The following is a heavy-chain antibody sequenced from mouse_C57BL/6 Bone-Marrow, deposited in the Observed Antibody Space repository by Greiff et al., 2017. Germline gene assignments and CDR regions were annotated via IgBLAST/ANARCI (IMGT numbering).Heavy chain of an antibody. V-gene: IGHV1-39*01. CDR1: GYSFTDYN. CDR2: INPNYGTT. J-gene: IGHJ1*03. D-gene: IGHD1-1*01. CDR3: ARNYYGSSWGDWYFDV. Sequence: VQLQQSGPELVKPGASVKISCKASGYSFTDYNMNWVKLSHGKSLEWSGVINPNYGTTSYNQKFKGKATLTVDQSSSTAYMQLNSLTSEDSAVYYCARNYYGSSWGDWYFDVWGTGTTVTVAS.